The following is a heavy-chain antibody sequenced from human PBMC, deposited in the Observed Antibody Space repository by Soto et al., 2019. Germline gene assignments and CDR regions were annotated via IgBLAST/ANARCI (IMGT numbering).Heavy chain of an antibody. V-gene: IGHV2-5*01. CDR3: AHRGGATVGLYYFDY. CDR2: IYWHDDK. CDR1: GFSLSTTGVG. J-gene: IGHJ4*02. D-gene: IGHD3-16*01. Sequence: TLVNPTQTLTLTCTFSGFSLSTTGVGVSWICQPPGKALEWLALIYWHDDKRYSPSLKSRLTITKDTSKNQVVLTMTNMDPVDTATYYCAHRGGATVGLYYFDYWGQGALVTVSS.